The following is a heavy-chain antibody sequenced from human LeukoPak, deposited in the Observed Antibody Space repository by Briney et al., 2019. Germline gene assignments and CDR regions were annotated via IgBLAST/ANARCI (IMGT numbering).Heavy chain of an antibody. D-gene: IGHD2-2*01. CDR1: GGSISSYY. CDR2: IYCSGST. J-gene: IGHJ4*02. Sequence: SETLSLTCTVSGGSISSYYWSWIRQPPGKGLEWIGYIYCSGSTNYNPSLKSRVTISVDTSKNQFSLKLSSVTAADTAVYYCARVPPYCSSTSCYEPYFDYWGQGTLVTVSS. CDR3: ARVPPYCSSTSCYEPYFDY. V-gene: IGHV4-59*01.